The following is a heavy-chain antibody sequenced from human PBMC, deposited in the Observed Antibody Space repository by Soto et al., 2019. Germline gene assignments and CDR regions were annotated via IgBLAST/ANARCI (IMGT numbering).Heavy chain of an antibody. Sequence: EVQLMESGGGLVQPGGSLRLSCAASGFTFSTSGMSWVRQAPGKGLEWVSSISGSGDYTNYADSLKGRFTISRDNSKNTLYLQINCLTAEDTAVYYCANHGGFDIWGQGTMVTVSS. D-gene: IGHD4-17*01. CDR3: ANHGGFDI. CDR2: ISGSGDYT. CDR1: GFTFSTSG. J-gene: IGHJ3*02. V-gene: IGHV3-23*01.